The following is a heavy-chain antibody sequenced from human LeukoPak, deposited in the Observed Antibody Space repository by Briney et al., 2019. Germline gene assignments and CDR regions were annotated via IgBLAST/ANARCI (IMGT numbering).Heavy chain of an antibody. J-gene: IGHJ4*02. Sequence: GRSVSLSCAASGFTFSSYAMQWVRQAPGKGLGGVSDISYDGSNKYYADSVKGRFTISRDNSKNTLYLQMNSLRAEDTAVYYCARDGYGDYVLGYFDYWGQGTLITVSS. D-gene: IGHD4-17*01. CDR1: GFTFSSYA. CDR2: ISYDGSNK. CDR3: ARDGYGDYVLGYFDY. V-gene: IGHV3-30-3*01.